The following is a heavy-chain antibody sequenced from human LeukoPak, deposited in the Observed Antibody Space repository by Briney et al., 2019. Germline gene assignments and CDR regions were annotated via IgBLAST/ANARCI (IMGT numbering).Heavy chain of an antibody. Sequence: GSLRLSCVASGFRFDIHAMSWIRQPPGKGLEWIGYIYYSGSTNYNPSLKSRVTISVDTSKNQFSLKLSSVTAADTAVYYCARLGESVYYYDSSGYYFYRYFQHWGQGTLVTVSS. D-gene: IGHD3-22*01. CDR2: IYYSGST. V-gene: IGHV4-59*11. CDR3: ARLGESVYYYDSSGYYFYRYFQH. J-gene: IGHJ1*01. CDR1: GFRFDIHA.